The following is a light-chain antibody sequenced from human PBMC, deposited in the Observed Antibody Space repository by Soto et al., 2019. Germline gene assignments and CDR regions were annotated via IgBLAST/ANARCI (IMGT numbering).Light chain of an antibody. CDR1: PGIRDE. CDR3: LRHYNYSRT. J-gene: IGKJ4*02. V-gene: IGKV1-6*01. Sequence: QITQSPSSLSASVGDRVTITCRASPGIRDELGWYQQKAGKAPNHLISAASRLQSGVPSRFSGRGSGTDFTLTISSLQPEDFATYYCLRHYNYSRTLGGGTEEDLK. CDR2: AAS.